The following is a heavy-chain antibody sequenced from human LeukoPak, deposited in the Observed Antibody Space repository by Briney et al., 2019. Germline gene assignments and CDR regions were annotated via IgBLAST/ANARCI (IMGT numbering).Heavy chain of an antibody. Sequence: SETLSLTCAVYGGSFSGYYWSWIRQPPGKGLEWIGEINHSGSTNYNPSLKSRVTMSIDTSKNQLSLNLNSVTAADTAVYYCARGRSGSYYDAFDIWGQGTVVTVS. CDR3: ARGRSGSYYDAFDI. CDR2: INHSGST. J-gene: IGHJ3*02. D-gene: IGHD1-26*01. V-gene: IGHV4-34*01. CDR1: GGSFSGYY.